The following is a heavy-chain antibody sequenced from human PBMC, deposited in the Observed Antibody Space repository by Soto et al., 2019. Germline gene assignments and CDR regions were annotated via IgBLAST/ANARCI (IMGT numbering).Heavy chain of an antibody. CDR2: ISLSGSTI. J-gene: IGHJ4*02. Sequence: GGSLRLSCAASGFTFSSYEMNWVRRAPGKGLEWVSYISLSGSTIYYADSVKGRFTISRDNAKNSLYLQMNSLRAEDTAVYYCARGTGTNYYYFDYWGQGTLVTVSS. V-gene: IGHV3-48*03. CDR3: ARGTGTNYYYFDY. D-gene: IGHD2-8*01. CDR1: GFTFSSYE.